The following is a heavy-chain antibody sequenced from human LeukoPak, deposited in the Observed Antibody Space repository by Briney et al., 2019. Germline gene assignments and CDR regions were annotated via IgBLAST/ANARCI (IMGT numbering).Heavy chain of an antibody. CDR1: GFTFSNYW. J-gene: IGHJ4*02. V-gene: IGHV3-23*01. D-gene: IGHD3-10*01. CDR2: ISGSGGST. Sequence: GGSLRLSCAASGFTFSNYWMGWVRQAPGKGLEWVSGISGSGGSTYYADSVKGRFTISRDNSKNTLYLQMSSLRAEDTAVYYCAKSYYGSGSYYRDYFDYWGQGTLVTVSS. CDR3: AKSYYGSGSYYRDYFDY.